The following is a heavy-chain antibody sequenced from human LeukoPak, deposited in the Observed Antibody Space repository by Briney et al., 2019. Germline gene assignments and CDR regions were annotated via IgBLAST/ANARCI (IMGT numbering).Heavy chain of an antibody. V-gene: IGHV1-3*04. CDR1: GYTFTRYA. J-gene: IGHJ4*02. Sequence: ASVKVSCKASGYTFTRYAMHWVRQAPGQSLDWMGWINTGNGNTKYSPKFQGRVTLSRDTSANTVYMEVTSLRSEDTAVYYCATRSESSYGGAFDFWGQGSLVTVSS. CDR3: ATRSESSYGGAFDF. CDR2: INTGNGNT. D-gene: IGHD3-10*01.